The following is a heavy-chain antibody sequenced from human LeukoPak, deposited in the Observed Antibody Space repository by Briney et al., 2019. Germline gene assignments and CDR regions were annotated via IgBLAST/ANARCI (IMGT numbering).Heavy chain of an antibody. CDR3: ARGPRYYDFWSGPWGYYYYYYMDV. D-gene: IGHD3-3*01. CDR1: GGSFSGYY. CDR2: INHSGST. V-gene: IGHV4-34*01. J-gene: IGHJ6*03. Sequence: PSETLSLTCALYGGSFSGYYWSWIRQPPGKGLEWIGEINHSGSTNYNPSLKSRVTISVDTSKNQFSLKLSSVTAADTAVYYCARGPRYYDFWSGPWGYYYYYYMDVWGKGTTVTVSS.